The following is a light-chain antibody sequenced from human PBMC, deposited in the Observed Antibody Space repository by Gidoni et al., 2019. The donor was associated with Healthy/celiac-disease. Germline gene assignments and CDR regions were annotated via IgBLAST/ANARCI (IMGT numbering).Light chain of an antibody. CDR3: QQYNSYT. V-gene: IGKV1-5*03. J-gene: IGKJ1*01. CDR2: KAS. CDR1: QSISSW. Sequence: DIQMTQSPSTLSASVGDRVTITCRASQSISSWLAWYQQKPGKAPKLLIYKASSLESGVPPRFSGSGSGTEFTLTISSLQPDDFATYYCQQYNSYTFGQGTKVEIK.